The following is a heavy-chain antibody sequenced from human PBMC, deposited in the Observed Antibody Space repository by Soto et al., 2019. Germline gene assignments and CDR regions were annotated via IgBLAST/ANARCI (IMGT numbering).Heavy chain of an antibody. CDR2: ISSSSSYI. CDR3: ARDRDYYDNSAHDAFDI. CDR1: GFTLSSYS. J-gene: IGHJ3*02. Sequence: GGSLRLSCAASGFTLSSYSMNWVRQAPGKGLEWVSSISSSSSYIYYADSVKGRFTISRDNAKNSLYLQMNSLRAEDTAVYYCARDRDYYDNSAHDAFDIWGQGTMVTVS. V-gene: IGHV3-21*01. D-gene: IGHD3-22*01.